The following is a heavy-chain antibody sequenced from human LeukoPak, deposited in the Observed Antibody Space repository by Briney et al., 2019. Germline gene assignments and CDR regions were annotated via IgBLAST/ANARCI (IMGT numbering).Heavy chain of an antibody. CDR1: GGSISNNNYY. Sequence: SETLSLTCTVSGGSISNNNYYWGWIRQPPGKGLEWIGNIYYTGSTYYDPSLRSRVTISVDTSKNQFSLKLSSVTAADTAVYYCARHRGDYYNSSGSFDYWGQGTLVTVSS. D-gene: IGHD3-22*01. J-gene: IGHJ4*02. CDR3: ARHRGDYYNSSGSFDY. CDR2: IYYTGST. V-gene: IGHV4-39*01.